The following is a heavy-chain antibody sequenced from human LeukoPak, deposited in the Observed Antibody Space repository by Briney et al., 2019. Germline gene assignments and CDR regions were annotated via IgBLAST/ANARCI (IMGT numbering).Heavy chain of an antibody. CDR3: LREVGPFDY. CDR2: ISGSGGST. J-gene: IGHJ4*02. V-gene: IGHV3-23*01. D-gene: IGHD3-16*01. Sequence: GRTLRLSCAASGFTFSSYGMSCVRQAPGKGLEWVSCISGSGGSTYYADSVKGRFTISRDNSKNTLYLQMNSLRAEDTAVYYCLREVGPFDYWGQGTLVTVSS. CDR1: GFTFSSYG.